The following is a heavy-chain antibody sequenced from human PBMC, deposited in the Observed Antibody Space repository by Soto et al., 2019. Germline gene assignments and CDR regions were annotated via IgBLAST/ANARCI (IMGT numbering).Heavy chain of an antibody. J-gene: IGHJ5*02. D-gene: IGHD1-7*01. CDR2: INSGGST. CDR3: AKDQGYNWNYRWFDP. Sequence: LRLSCAASGFTFSSYAMSWVRQAPGKGLEWVSTINSGGSTYYADSVKGRFTISRDNSKNTLYLQMNSLRVEGTAVYYCAKDQGYNWNYRWFDPWGQGTLVTVSS. V-gene: IGHV3-23*01. CDR1: GFTFSSYA.